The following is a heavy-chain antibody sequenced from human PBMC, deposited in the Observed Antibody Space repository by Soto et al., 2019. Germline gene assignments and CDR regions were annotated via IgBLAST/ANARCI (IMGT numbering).Heavy chain of an antibody. J-gene: IGHJ4*02. D-gene: IGHD3-9*01. CDR2: IVVGSGNT. CDR1: GFTFTSSA. CDR3: AADRVLRYFDWLPGFDY. V-gene: IGHV1-58*02. Sequence: SVKVSCKASGFTFTSSAMQWVRQARGQRLEWIGWIVVGSGNTNYAQKFQERVTITRDMSTSTAYMELSSLRSEDTAVYYCAADRVLRYFDWLPGFDYWGQGTLVTVSS.